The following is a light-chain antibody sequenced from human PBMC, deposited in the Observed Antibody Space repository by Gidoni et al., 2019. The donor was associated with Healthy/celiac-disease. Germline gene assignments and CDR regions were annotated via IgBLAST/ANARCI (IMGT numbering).Light chain of an antibody. CDR3: QQYNSYPGT. J-gene: IGKJ1*01. Sequence: DIQITQSPSTLSASVGDSVTITCRDSQSISSWLAWYQQKPGKAPKLLIYKASSLESGVPSRFSGSGSGTEFTLTISSLQPDDFATYYCQQYNSYPGTFGQGTKVEIK. CDR2: KAS. CDR1: QSISSW. V-gene: IGKV1-5*03.